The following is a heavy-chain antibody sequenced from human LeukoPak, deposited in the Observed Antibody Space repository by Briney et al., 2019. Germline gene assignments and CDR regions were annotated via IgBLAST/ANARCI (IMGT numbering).Heavy chain of an antibody. CDR3: ARLWSTYCSGGSCPHQPNY. CDR2: VYYSGST. Sequence: PGGSLRLSCAASGFTFSSYGMHWIRQSPGKGLEWIGTVYYSGSTYYNPSLKSRVTISVDKSKNQFSLKLSSVTAADTAVYYCARLWSTYCSGGSCPHQPNYWGQGTLVTVSS. V-gene: IGHV4-39*01. CDR1: GFTFSSYG. J-gene: IGHJ4*02. D-gene: IGHD2-15*01.